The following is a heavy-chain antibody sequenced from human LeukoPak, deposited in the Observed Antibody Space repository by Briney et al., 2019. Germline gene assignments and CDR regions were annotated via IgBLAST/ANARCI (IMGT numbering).Heavy chain of an antibody. J-gene: IGHJ4*02. CDR3: ARHADRDGYNYDY. V-gene: IGHV4-39*01. CDR2: IYYSGST. CDR1: GGSISSSSYY. Sequence: PETLSLTCTVSGGSISSSSYYWGWIRQPPGKGLEWIGSIYYSGSTYYNPSLKSRVTISVDTSKNQFSLKLSSVTAADTAVYYCARHADRDGYNYDYWGQGTLVTVSS. D-gene: IGHD5-24*01.